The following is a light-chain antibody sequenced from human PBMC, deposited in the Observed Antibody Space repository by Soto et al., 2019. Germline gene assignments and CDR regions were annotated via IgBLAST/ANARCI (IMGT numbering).Light chain of an antibody. CDR3: QQYNNWHRTT. J-gene: IGKJ1*01. CDR1: QSVSSD. CDR2: GAS. Sequence: EIVMTQSPDTLSVSPGETTTLSCRASQSVSSDLAWYQQKPGRAPRLLIYGASTRATGIPARIIGSGSGTDFTLTISSLQSEDFAVYFCQQYNNWHRTTFGQGTKVEI. V-gene: IGKV3D-15*01.